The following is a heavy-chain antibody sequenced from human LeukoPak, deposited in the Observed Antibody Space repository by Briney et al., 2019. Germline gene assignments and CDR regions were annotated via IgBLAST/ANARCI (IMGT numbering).Heavy chain of an antibody. D-gene: IGHD6-6*01. CDR1: AFTFSDYS. CDR2: ISGSGIYT. J-gene: IGHJ6*03. V-gene: IGHV3-21*01. Sequence: GGSLRLSCAASAFTFSDYSMNWVRQVPGKGLEWVSSISGSGIYTYYADSVKGRFTISRDNAKNPMYLQMNILRAEDTAVHYCARRGGSSSMDYYYHYMDVRGKGTTVTVSS. CDR3: ARRGGSSSMDYYYHYMDV.